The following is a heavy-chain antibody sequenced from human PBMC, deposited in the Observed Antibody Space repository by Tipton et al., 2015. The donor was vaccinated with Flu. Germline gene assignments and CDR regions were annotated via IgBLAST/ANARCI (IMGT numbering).Heavy chain of an antibody. J-gene: IGHJ4*02. CDR2: IYHSGGT. CDR1: GYFISSGYY. CDR3: ATSIYGSGSVNY. Sequence: TLSLTCTVSGYFISSGYYWGWIRQPPGKGLESIGSIYHSGGTYYNPSLKSRVTISVDTSKNQFSLKLSSVTAADTAVYYCATSIYGSGSVNYWGQGTLVTVSS. V-gene: IGHV4-38-2*02. D-gene: IGHD3-10*01.